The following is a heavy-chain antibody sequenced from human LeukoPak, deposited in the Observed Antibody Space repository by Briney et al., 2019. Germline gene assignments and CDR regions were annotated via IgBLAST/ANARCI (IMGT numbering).Heavy chain of an antibody. CDR1: GFTFSSYL. CDR3: AREYIFDY. J-gene: IGHJ4*02. D-gene: IGHD5-18*01. Sequence: GGSLRLFCAASGFTFSSYLMHWVRQAPGKGLEWVSYISSSSNTIYYAGSVKGRFTISRDNAKNSLYLQMNSLRDEDTAVYYCAREYIFDYWGQGTLVTVSS. CDR2: ISSSSNTI. V-gene: IGHV3-48*02.